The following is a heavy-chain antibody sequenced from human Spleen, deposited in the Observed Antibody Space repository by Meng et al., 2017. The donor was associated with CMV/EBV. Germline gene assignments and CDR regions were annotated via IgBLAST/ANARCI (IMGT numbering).Heavy chain of an antibody. CDR2: ISYDGSNK. V-gene: IGHV3-30*04. Sequence: FTFRSYAMHCGRQAPGKGGEWVEVISYDGSNKYYADSVKGRFTISRDNSKNTLYLQMNSLRAEDTAVYYCARDLYCSSTSCYYFDYWGQGTLVTVSS. J-gene: IGHJ4*02. D-gene: IGHD2-2*01. CDR1: FTFRSYA. CDR3: ARDLYCSSTSCYYFDY.